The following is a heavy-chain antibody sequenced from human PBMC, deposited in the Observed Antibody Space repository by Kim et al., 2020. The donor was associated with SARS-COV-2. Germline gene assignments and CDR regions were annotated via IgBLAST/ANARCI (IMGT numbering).Heavy chain of an antibody. CDR3: ARGWAHTAMVTRWSYFDY. V-gene: IGHV3-64*01. CDR2: ISSNGGST. D-gene: IGHD5-18*01. J-gene: IGHJ4*02. Sequence: GGSLRLSCAASGFTFSSYAMHWVRQAPGKGLEYVSAISSNGGSTYYANSVKGRFTISRDNSKNTLYLQMGSLRAEDMAVYYCARGWAHTAMVTRWSYFDYWGQGTLVTVSS. CDR1: GFTFSSYA.